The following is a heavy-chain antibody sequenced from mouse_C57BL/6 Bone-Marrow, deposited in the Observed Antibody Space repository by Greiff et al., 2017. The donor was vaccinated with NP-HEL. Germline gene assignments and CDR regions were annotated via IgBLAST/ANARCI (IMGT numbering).Heavy chain of an antibody. CDR3: TRRLYYGSSPYAMDY. CDR2: IYPGNSDT. CDR1: GYTFTSYW. Sequence: EVQLQQSGTVLARPGASVKMSCKTSGYTFTSYWMHWVKQRPGQGLEWIGAIYPGNSDTSYNQKFKGKAKLTAVTSASTAYMELSSLTNEDSAVYYCTRRLYYGSSPYAMDYWGQGTSVTVSS. D-gene: IGHD1-1*01. V-gene: IGHV1-5*01. J-gene: IGHJ4*01.